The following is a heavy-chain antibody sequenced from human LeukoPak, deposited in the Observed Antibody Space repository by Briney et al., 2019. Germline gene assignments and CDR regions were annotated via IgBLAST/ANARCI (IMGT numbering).Heavy chain of an antibody. J-gene: IGHJ4*02. V-gene: IGHV3-21*04. CDR2: ISDTGRDI. Sequence: GGSLRLSCAGSGFAFESFTMTWVRQAPGKGLEWVSLISDTGRDINYADSVRGRFTISRDNTKNSLLLQMDSLRVEDTAIYYCAKGLFSAYDKYLDSWGQGTLVTVSS. CDR1: GFAFESFT. CDR3: AKGLFSAYDKYLDS. D-gene: IGHD5-12*01.